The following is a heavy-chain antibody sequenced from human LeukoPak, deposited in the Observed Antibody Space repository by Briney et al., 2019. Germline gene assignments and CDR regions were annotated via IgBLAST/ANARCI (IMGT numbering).Heavy chain of an antibody. D-gene: IGHD3-16*01. CDR3: ARHFTGGEYFDS. V-gene: IGHV3-21*06. J-gene: IGHJ4*02. CDR2: ISPSSTYI. Sequence: GGSLRLSCAASGFTFSSFKMTWVRQAPGKGLEWVASISPSSTYIYYGDSLKGRVTVSRDNAKSLLFLHMSSLRPDNTAVSYCARHFTGGEYFDSWGQGALVSVSS. CDR1: GFTFSSFK.